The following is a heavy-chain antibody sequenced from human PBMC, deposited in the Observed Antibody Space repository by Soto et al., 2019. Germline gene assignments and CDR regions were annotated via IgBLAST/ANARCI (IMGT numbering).Heavy chain of an antibody. D-gene: IGHD5-12*01. V-gene: IGHV3-30*18. CDR2: ISYDGSNK. Sequence: QVQLVESGGGVVQPGRSLRLSCAASGFTFSSYGMHWVRQAPGKGLEWVAVISYDGSNKYYADSVKGRFTISRDNSKNTLYLQMNSLRAEDTAVYYCAKDKGEMATILLFDYWGQGTLVTVSS. CDR3: AKDKGEMATILLFDY. J-gene: IGHJ4*02. CDR1: GFTFSSYG.